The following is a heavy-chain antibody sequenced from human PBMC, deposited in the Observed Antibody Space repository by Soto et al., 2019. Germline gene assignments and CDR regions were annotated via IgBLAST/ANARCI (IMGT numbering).Heavy chain of an antibody. CDR1: GFTFDDYA. V-gene: IGHV3-9*01. Sequence: SLRLSCAASGFTFDDYAMHWVRQAPGKGLEWVSGISWNSGSIGYADSVKGRFTISRDNAKNSLYLQMNSLRPDHTALYYCAKGGVWSLDVWGQGTTVTVSS. CDR2: ISWNSGSI. J-gene: IGHJ6*02. CDR3: AKGGVWSLDV. D-gene: IGHD3-10*01.